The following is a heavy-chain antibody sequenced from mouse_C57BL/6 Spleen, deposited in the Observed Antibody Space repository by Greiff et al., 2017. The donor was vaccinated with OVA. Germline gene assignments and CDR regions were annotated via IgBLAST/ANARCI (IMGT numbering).Heavy chain of an antibody. D-gene: IGHD1-1*01. V-gene: IGHV3-6*01. J-gene: IGHJ2*01. CDR1: GYSITSGYY. CDR2: ISYDGSN. CDR3: ARGGSYGDY. Sequence: EVKLQESGPGLVKPSQSLSLTCSVTGYSITSGYYWNWIRQFPGNKLEWMGYISYDGSNNYHPSLKNRSSITRDTSKNQFFLKLNSVTTEDTATYYCARGGSYGDYWGQGTTLTVSS.